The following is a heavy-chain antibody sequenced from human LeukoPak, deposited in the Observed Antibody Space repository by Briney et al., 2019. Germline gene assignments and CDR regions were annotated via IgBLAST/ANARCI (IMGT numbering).Heavy chain of an antibody. Sequence: GASVKVSCKASGGTFSSYAISWVRQAPGQGLEWMGGIIPIFGTANYAQKFQGRVTITADKSTSTAYMELSSLRSEDTAVYYCAREVFGDPYYYDSSGLNWFDPWGQGTLVTVSS. CDR3: AREVFGDPYYYDSSGLNWFDP. J-gene: IGHJ5*02. CDR1: GGTFSSYA. D-gene: IGHD3-22*01. CDR2: IIPIFGTA. V-gene: IGHV1-69*06.